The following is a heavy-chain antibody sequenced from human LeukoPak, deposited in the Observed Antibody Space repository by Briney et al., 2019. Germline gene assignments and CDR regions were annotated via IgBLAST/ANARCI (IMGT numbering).Heavy chain of an antibody. V-gene: IGHV1-69*05. CDR1: GGTFSSYA. D-gene: IGHD3-16*01. Sequence: SVKVSCKASGGTFSSYAISWVRQAPGQGLEWMGGIIPIFGTANYAQKFQGRVTITTDESTSTAYMELSSLRSEDTAVYYCARGLIKQSPFPYWGQGTLVTVSS. CDR2: IIPIFGTA. J-gene: IGHJ4*02. CDR3: ARGLIKQSPFPY.